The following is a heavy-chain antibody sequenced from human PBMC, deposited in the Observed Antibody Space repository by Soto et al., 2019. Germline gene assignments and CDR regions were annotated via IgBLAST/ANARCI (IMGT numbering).Heavy chain of an antibody. CDR2: IHYSGST. D-gene: IGHD1-26*01. CDR1: GGSISSYY. CDR3: ARHGLGLDY. Sequence: PSETLSLTCTVSGGSISSYYWSWIRQPPGKGLDYIGYIHYSGSTNYKPSLKSRVTKSLETSKNQFSLKLNSVTAADTAVYYCARHGLGLDYWGQGTLVTVSS. V-gene: IGHV4-59*08. J-gene: IGHJ4*02.